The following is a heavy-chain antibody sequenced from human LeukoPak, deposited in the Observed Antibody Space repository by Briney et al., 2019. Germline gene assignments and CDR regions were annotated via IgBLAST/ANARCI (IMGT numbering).Heavy chain of an antibody. V-gene: IGHV3-11*01. J-gene: IGHJ4*02. CDR1: GGSISSSSYY. Sequence: PSETLSLTCTVSGGSISSSSYYWGWIRQPPGKGLEWVSYISSSGSTIYYADSVKGRFTISRDNAKNSLYLQMNSLRAEDTAVYYCARDFDYWGQGTLVTVSS. CDR2: ISSSGSTI. CDR3: ARDFDY.